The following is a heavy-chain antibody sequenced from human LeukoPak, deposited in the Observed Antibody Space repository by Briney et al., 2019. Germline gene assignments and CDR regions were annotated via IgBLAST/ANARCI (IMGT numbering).Heavy chain of an antibody. CDR3: AIFPVPAAMDADY. J-gene: IGHJ4*02. V-gene: IGHV4-30-4*08. CDR1: GGSISSGDYY. CDR2: IYYSGIT. Sequence: SETLSLXCTVSGGSISSGDYYWSWSRQPPGKGLEWIGYIYYSGITYYNPSPKSRVTISVDTSKNQFSLKLSSVTAADTAVYYCAIFPVPAAMDADYWGQGTLVTVSS. D-gene: IGHD2-2*01.